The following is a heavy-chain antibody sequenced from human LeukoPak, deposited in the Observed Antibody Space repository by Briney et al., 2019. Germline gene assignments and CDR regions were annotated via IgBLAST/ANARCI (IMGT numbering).Heavy chain of an antibody. CDR3: AKEDSSGYFDY. V-gene: IGHV3-23*01. Sequence: GGSLRLSCAASGFTFSSYAMSWVRQAPGRGLEWVSAISGSGGSTDYADSVKGRFTISRDNSKNTLHLQMDSLRAEDTAVYYCAKEDSSGYFDYWGQGTLVTVSS. D-gene: IGHD3-22*01. CDR1: GFTFSSYA. CDR2: ISGSGGST. J-gene: IGHJ4*02.